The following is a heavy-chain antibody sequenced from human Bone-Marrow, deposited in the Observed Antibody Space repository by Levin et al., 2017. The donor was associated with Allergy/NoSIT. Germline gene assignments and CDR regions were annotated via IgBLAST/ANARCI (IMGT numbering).Heavy chain of an antibody. CDR2: INSAGTTT. CDR3: LRQLSSGGP. J-gene: IGHJ5*02. D-gene: IGHD3-22*01. V-gene: IGHV3-74*01. Sequence: PGGSLRLSCAASGFSVDNHWMHWVRQAPGKGLVWVSVINSAGTTTNYADSVKGRFTISRDNAKNMLFLQMNSLRVEDTAVYYCLRQLSSGGPWGQGTLVTVSS. CDR1: GFSVDNHW.